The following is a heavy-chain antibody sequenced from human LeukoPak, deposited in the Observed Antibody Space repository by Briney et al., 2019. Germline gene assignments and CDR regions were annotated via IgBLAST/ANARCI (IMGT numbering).Heavy chain of an antibody. CDR3: ARLRVVGATTSFAFDL. Sequence: ASVKVSCKASGYMFTTYAMNWVRQAPGQGLEWMGWINTNAGIPTYAQGFTGRFVFSLDTSVSAAYLQISGLKAEDTAVYYCARLRVVGATTSFAFDLWGQGTMVTVS. CDR2: INTNAGIP. J-gene: IGHJ3*01. D-gene: IGHD1-26*01. V-gene: IGHV7-4-1*02. CDR1: GYMFTTYA.